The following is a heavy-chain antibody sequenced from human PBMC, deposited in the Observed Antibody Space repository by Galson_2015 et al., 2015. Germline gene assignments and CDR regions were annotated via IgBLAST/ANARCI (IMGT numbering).Heavy chain of an antibody. CDR1: GFTFSSYA. CDR2: ISYDGSNK. Sequence: SLRLSCAASGFTFSSYAMHWVRQAPGKGLEWVAVISYDGSNKYYADSVKGRLTISRDNSKNTLYLQMNSLRAEDTAVYYCARDRYYDSSGSYTLDIWGQGTMVTVSS. D-gene: IGHD3-22*01. CDR3: ARDRYYDSSGSYTLDI. J-gene: IGHJ3*02. V-gene: IGHV3-30-3*01.